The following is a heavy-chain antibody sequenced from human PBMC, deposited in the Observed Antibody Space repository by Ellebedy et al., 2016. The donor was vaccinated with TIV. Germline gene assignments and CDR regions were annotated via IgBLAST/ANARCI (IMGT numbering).Heavy chain of an antibody. J-gene: IGHJ6*03. CDR2: ITSSSRYI. Sequence: GESLKISXAASGFTFSSYRMNWVRQAPGKGLEWVSSITSSSRYIYYADSVKGRFTISRDNAKNSAHLQMNSLRAEDTAVYYCARLKDDSSGYRGNYYFYMDVWGKGTTVIVSS. CDR3: ARLKDDSSGYRGNYYFYMDV. D-gene: IGHD3-22*01. CDR1: GFTFSSYR. V-gene: IGHV3-21*01.